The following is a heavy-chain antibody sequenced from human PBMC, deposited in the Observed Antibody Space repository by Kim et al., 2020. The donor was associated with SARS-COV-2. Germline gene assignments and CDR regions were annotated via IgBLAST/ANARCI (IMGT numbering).Heavy chain of an antibody. Sequence: SETLSLTCTVSGGSISSGGYYWSWIRQHPGKGLEWIGYIYYSGSTYYNPSLKSRVTISVDTSKNQFSLKLSSVTAADTAVYYCARVGSGSYYLLGFRAREPDYWGQGTLVTVSS. CDR1: GGSISSGGYY. V-gene: IGHV4-31*03. J-gene: IGHJ4*02. D-gene: IGHD1-26*01. CDR3: ARVGSGSYYLLGFRAREPDY. CDR2: IYYSGST.